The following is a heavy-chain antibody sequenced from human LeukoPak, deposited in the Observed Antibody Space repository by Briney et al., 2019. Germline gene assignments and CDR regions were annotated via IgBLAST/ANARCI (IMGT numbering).Heavy chain of an antibody. Sequence: ASVKVSCKASGYTFTGYYMHWVRQAPGQGLEWMGWINPNSGGTNYAQKFQGRVTMTRDTSISTAYMELSRLRSDDTAVYYCARVSSSGYYMDVWGKGTTVTISS. D-gene: IGHD6-25*01. CDR2: INPNSGGT. V-gene: IGHV1-2*02. CDR1: GYTFTGYY. J-gene: IGHJ6*03. CDR3: ARVSSSGYYMDV.